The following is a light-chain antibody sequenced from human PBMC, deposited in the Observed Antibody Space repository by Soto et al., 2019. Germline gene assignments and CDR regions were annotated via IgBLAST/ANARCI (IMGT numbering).Light chain of an antibody. Sequence: QSVLTQPPSASGTPGQRLTISCSGSSSNIGSNYVYWYQQLPGTTPKLLIYKNNQRPSGVPERFSGSKSGTSASLAISGLRSEDEADYYCAAWDDSLSGYVLGIGTKVTV. CDR3: AAWDDSLSGYV. V-gene: IGLV1-47*01. CDR2: KNN. J-gene: IGLJ1*01. CDR1: SSNIGSNY.